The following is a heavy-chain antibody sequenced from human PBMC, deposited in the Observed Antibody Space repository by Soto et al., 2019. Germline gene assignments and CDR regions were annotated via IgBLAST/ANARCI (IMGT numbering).Heavy chain of an antibody. V-gene: IGHV1-3*01. CDR1: GYTFTSYA. CDR2: INAGNGNT. CDR3: ARLPYTDSGYVPTEYYYYYYGMDV. D-gene: IGHD5-12*01. J-gene: IGHJ6*02. Sequence: ASVKVSCKASGYTFTSYAMHWVRQAPGQRLKWMGWINAGNGNTKYSQKFQVRVTITRDTSASTAYMELSSLRSEDTAVYYFARLPYTDSGYVPTEYYYYYYGMDVWGQGTTVTVSS.